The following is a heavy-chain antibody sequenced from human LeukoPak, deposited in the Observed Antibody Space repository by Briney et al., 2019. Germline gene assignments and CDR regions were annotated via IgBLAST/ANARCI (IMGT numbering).Heavy chain of an antibody. CDR2: LSGSGGGT. CDR1: GITLSNYG. D-gene: IGHD6-6*01. Sequence: GGSLRLSCAVSGITLSNYGMSWVRQAPGKGLEWVAGLSGSGGGTNYADSVQGRFTISRDNPKNTLYLQMNSLRAEDTAVYYCARDPLSSIAAQGWFDPWGQGTLVTVSS. J-gene: IGHJ5*02. CDR3: ARDPLSSIAAQGWFDP. V-gene: IGHV3-23*01.